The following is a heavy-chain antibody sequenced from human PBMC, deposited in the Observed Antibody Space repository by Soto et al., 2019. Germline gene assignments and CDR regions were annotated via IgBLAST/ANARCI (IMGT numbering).Heavy chain of an antibody. Sequence: SETLSLTCTVSGGSISSGDYYWSWIRQPPGKGLEWIGYIYYSGSTHYNPSLKSRVTISVDTSKNQFSLKLSSVTAADTAVYYCARVLGSCYFDYWGQGTLVTVSS. CDR1: GGSISSGDYY. V-gene: IGHV4-30-4*01. CDR3: ARVLGSCYFDY. J-gene: IGHJ4*02. D-gene: IGHD2-15*01. CDR2: IYYSGST.